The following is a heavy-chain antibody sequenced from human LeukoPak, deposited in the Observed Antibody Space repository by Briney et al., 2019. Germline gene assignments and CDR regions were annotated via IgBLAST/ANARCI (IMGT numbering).Heavy chain of an antibody. J-gene: IGHJ5*02. CDR2: IIPILGIA. V-gene: IGHV1-69*04. CDR1: GGTFSSYA. D-gene: IGHD2-2*03. CDR3: ARDLGYCSSTSCQDNWFDP. Sequence: ASVKVSCKASGGTFSSYAISWVRQAPGQGLEWMGRIIPILGIANYAQKFQGRVTITADKSTSTAYMELSSLRSEDTDVYYCARDLGYCSSTSCQDNWFDPWGQGTLVTVSS.